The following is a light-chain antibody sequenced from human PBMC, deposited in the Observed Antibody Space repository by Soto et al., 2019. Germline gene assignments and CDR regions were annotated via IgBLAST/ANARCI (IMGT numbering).Light chain of an antibody. CDR2: GNS. CDR1: SSNIGAGYD. V-gene: IGLV1-40*01. CDR3: QSYDSSLSGSRV. Sequence: QSALTQPPSVSGAPGQRVTISCTGSSSNIGAGYDVHWYQQLPETAPKLLIYGNSNRPSGVPDRFSGSKSGTSASLAITGLQAEDEADYYCQSYDSSLSGSRVFGGGTKLTVL. J-gene: IGLJ2*01.